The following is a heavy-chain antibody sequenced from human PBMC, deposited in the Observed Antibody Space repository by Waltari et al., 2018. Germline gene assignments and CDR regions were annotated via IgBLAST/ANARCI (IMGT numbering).Heavy chain of an antibody. V-gene: IGHV3-53*01. CDR2: IYAGGNT. CDR1: GFTVSYNY. J-gene: IGHJ4*02. Sequence: EVRLVESGGGLIQPGGSLRLSCAASGFTVSYNYMSWVRQAPGKALECVSVIYAGGNTYYADYVKGRFTISRDDSKSTLYLAMHSRRVEDTAVYYCARAGLGSPLEWLRLFDSWGQGTLVTVSS. D-gene: IGHD5-12*01. CDR3: ARAGLGSPLEWLRLFDS.